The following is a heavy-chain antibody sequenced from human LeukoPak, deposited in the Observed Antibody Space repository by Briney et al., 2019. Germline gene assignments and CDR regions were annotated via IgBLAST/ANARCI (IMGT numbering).Heavy chain of an antibody. CDR2: IYYSGST. D-gene: IGHD3-22*01. J-gene: IGHJ4*02. V-gene: IGHV4-39*07. Sequence: SETLSLTCTVSGGSIGSSSYYWGWIRQPPGKGLEWIGSIYYSGSTYYNPSLKSRVTISVDTSKNQFSLKLSSVTAADTAVYYCARDGFYDSSGYYYNWVFDYWGQGTLVTVSS. CDR3: ARDGFYDSSGYYYNWVFDY. CDR1: GGSIGSSSYY.